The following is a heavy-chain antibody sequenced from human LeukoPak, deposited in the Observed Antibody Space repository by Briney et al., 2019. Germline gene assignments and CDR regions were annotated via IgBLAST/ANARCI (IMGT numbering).Heavy chain of an antibody. D-gene: IGHD3-10*01. CDR2: INPNSGGT. V-gene: IGHV1-2*02. Sequence: ASVKVSCKASGYTFTGYYMHWVRQAPGQGLEWMGWINPNSGGTNYAQKFQGRVTMTTDTSTSTAYMELRSLRSDDTAVYYCARVQERFGELLYNWFDPWGQGTLVTVSS. J-gene: IGHJ5*02. CDR1: GYTFTGYY. CDR3: ARVQERFGELLYNWFDP.